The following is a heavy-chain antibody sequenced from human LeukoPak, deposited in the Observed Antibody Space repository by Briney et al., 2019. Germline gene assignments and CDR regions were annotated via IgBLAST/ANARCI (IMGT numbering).Heavy chain of an antibody. CDR2: IIPILGIA. D-gene: IGHD3-22*01. CDR3: ARSLGDSSGYYYAYFDY. J-gene: IGHJ4*02. V-gene: IGHV1-69*04. CDR1: GGTFSSYA. Sequence: ASVKVSCKASGGTFSSYAISWVRQAPGQGLEWMGRIIPILGIANYAQKFQGRVTITADKSTSTACMELSSLRSEDTAVYYCARSLGDSSGYYYAYFDYWGQGTLVTVSS.